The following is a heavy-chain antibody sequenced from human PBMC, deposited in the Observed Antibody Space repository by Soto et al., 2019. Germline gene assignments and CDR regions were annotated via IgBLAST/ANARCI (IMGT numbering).Heavy chain of an antibody. Sequence: PSETLSLTCAVSGGSISSSNWWSWVRQPPGKGMEWIGEIYHSGSTNYNPSLKSRVTISVDKSKNQFSLKLSSVTASYLAVFYCAGAMVRGVMPLDYWGQGTVVTVSS. CDR2: IYHSGST. V-gene: IGHV4-4*02. CDR3: AGAMVRGVMPLDY. CDR1: GGSISSSNW. J-gene: IGHJ4*02. D-gene: IGHD3-10*01.